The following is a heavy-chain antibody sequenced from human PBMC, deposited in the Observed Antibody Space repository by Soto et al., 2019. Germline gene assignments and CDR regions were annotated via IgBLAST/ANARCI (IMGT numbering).Heavy chain of an antibody. Sequence: QVQLVQSGAEVKKPGSSVKVSCKASGGTFSSYAISWVRQAPGQGLEWMGGIIPIFGTANYAQKFQGRVTIPADESTSTAYLELSSLISEDTAVYYCARVGGDDYVWGSYRSRDYYGMDVWGQGTTVTVSS. CDR1: GGTFSSYA. V-gene: IGHV1-69*01. CDR3: ARVGGDDYVWGSYRSRDYYGMDV. D-gene: IGHD3-16*02. J-gene: IGHJ6*02. CDR2: IIPIFGTA.